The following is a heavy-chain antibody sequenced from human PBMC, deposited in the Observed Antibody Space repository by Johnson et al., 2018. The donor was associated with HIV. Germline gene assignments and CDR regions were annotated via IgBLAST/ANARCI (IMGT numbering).Heavy chain of an antibody. CDR3: ARSYSSSSHDAFDI. D-gene: IGHD6-6*01. CDR2: ISGSGSTI. V-gene: IGHV3-11*04. CDR1: GFTFSDYY. Sequence: LSCLASGFTFSDYYMSWIRQAPGKGLEWVSYISGSGSTIYYADSVKGRFTISRDNAKNSLYLQMNSLRAEDTAVYYCARSYSSSSHDAFDIWGQGTMVTVSS. J-gene: IGHJ3*02.